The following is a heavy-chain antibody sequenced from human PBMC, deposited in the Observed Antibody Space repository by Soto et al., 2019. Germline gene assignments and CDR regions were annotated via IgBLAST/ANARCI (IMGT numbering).Heavy chain of an antibody. CDR1: GFTFSSYW. D-gene: IGHD6-13*01. J-gene: IGHJ4*02. CDR2: IKQDGSEK. CDR3: WPADPTRTRSQQLGRYVY. Sequence: PGGSLRLSCAASGFTFSSYWMSWVRQAPGKGLEWVANIKQDGSEKYYVDSVKGRFTISRDNAKNSLYLQMNSLRAEDTAVYYLWPADPTRTRSQQLGRYVYWGQGTLGTAPQ. V-gene: IGHV3-7*01.